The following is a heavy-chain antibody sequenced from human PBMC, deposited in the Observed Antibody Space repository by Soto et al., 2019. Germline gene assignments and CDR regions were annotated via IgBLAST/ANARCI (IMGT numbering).Heavy chain of an antibody. V-gene: IGHV4-30-4*01. Sequence: SETLSLTCTVSGGSISSGDYYWSWIRQPPGKGLEWIGYIYYSGSTYYNPSLKSRVTISVDTSKNQFSLKLSSVTAADTAVYYCARAPYDSSAYYSSDYWGQGTLVTVSS. CDR1: GGSISSGDYY. CDR2: IYYSGST. J-gene: IGHJ4*02. CDR3: ARAPYDSSAYYSSDY. D-gene: IGHD3-22*01.